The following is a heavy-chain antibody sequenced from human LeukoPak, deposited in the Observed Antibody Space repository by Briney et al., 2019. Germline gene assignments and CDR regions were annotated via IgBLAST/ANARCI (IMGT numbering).Heavy chain of an antibody. D-gene: IGHD6-13*01. CDR2: ISYDGSNK. Sequence: SGGSLRLSCAASGLTFSSYAMHWVRQAPGKGLEWVAVISYDGSNKYYADSVKGRFTISRDDSKNTLYLQMNSLRAEDTAVYYCASRRGAAPFDYWGQGTLVTVSS. CDR3: ASRRGAAPFDY. CDR1: GLTFSSYA. V-gene: IGHV3-30-3*01. J-gene: IGHJ4*02.